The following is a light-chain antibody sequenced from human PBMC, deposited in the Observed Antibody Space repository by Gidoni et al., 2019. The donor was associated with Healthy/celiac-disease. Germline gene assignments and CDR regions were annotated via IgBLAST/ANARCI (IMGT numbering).Light chain of an antibody. V-gene: IGLV2-14*03. CDR2: DVS. CDR3: SSYTSSSTLYV. CDR1: SSDVGGYNY. J-gene: IGLJ1*01. Sequence: HSALTQPASVSGSPGQSMTISCTGTSSDVGGYNYVSWYQQHPGKASKLRIYDVSNRPSGVSNRFSGSKSGNTASLTISGLQAEDEADYYCSSYTSSSTLYVFGTGTKVTVL.